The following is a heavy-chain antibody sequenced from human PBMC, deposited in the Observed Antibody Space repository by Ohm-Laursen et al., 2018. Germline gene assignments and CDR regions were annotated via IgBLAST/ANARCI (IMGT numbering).Heavy chain of an antibody. J-gene: IGHJ5*02. CDR1: GYTFTGYY. V-gene: IGHV1-8*02. CDR2: MNPNSGNT. Sequence: VASVKVSCKASGYTFTGYYMHWVRQATGQGLEWMGWMNPNSGNTGYAQKFQGRVTMTRNTSISTAYMELSSLRSEDTAVYYCARAPTTVVTPRWFDPWGQGTLVTVSS. CDR3: ARAPTTVVTPRWFDP. D-gene: IGHD4-23*01.